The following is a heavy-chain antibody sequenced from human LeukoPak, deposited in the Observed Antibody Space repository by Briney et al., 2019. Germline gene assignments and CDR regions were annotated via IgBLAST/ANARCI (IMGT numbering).Heavy chain of an antibody. CDR3: AREIGYYGSGTILGAFDI. Sequence: SETLSLTCTVSGGSISSYCWSWIRQPPGKGLEWIGYIYYSGSTNYNPSLKSRVTISVDTSKNQLSLKLSSVTAADTAVYYCAREIGYYGSGTILGAFDIWGQGTMVTVSS. CDR2: IYYSGST. D-gene: IGHD3-10*01. CDR1: GGSISSYC. V-gene: IGHV4-59*01. J-gene: IGHJ3*02.